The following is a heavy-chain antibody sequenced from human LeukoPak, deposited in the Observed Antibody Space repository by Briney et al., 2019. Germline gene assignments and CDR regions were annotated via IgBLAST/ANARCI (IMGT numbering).Heavy chain of an antibody. CDR3: ARPPMVRGKPRPGYFDY. Sequence: PGRSLRLSCAASGFTFSSYGMHWVRQAPGKGLEWVAVISYDGSNKYYADSVKGRFTISRDNSKNTLYLQMNSLRAEDTAVYYCARPPMVRGKPRPGYFDYWGQGTLVTVSS. CDR2: ISYDGSNK. D-gene: IGHD3-10*01. CDR1: GFTFSSYG. J-gene: IGHJ4*02. V-gene: IGHV3-30*03.